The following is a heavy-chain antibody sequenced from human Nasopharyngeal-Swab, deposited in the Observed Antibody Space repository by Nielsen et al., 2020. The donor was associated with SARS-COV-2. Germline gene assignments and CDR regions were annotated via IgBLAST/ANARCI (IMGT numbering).Heavy chain of an antibody. CDR2: IKQDGSEK. D-gene: IGHD2-2*02. J-gene: IGHJ4*02. V-gene: IGHV3-7*03. CDR3: ANTEGDYFDY. Sequence: WIRQPPGKGLEWVANIKQDGSEKYYVDSVKGRFTISRDNAKNSLYLQMNSLRAEDTAVYYCANTEGDYFDYWGQGTLVTVSS.